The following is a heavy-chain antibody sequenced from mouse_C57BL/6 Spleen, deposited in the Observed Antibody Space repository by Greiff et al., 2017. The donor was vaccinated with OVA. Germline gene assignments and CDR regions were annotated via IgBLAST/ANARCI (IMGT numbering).Heavy chain of an antibody. CDR1: GYTFTEYT. J-gene: IGHJ4*01. D-gene: IGHD2-4*01. CDR3: ARHGVYDYDVRYYAMDY. CDR2: FYPGSGSI. Sequence: QVQLQQSGAELVKPGASVKLSCKASGYTFTEYTIHWVKQRSGQGLEWIGWFYPGSGSIKYNEKFKDKATLTADKSSSTVYMELSRLTSEDSAVYVGARHGVYDYDVRYYAMDYWGQGTSVTVSS. V-gene: IGHV1-62-2*01.